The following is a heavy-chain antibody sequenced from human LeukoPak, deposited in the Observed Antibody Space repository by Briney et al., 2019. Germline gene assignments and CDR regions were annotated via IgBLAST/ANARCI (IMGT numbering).Heavy chain of an antibody. D-gene: IGHD6-13*01. J-gene: IGHJ4*02. CDR2: IDPSDSYT. CDR3: ARRYRAAAGPFDY. CDR1: GYSFTSYW. V-gene: IGHV5-10-1*01. Sequence: GEFLKISCKGSGYSFTSYWISWVRQMPGKGLEWMGRIDPSDSYTNYSPSFQGHVTISVDKSISTAYLQWSSLKASDTAMYYCARRYRAAAGPFDYWGQGTLVTVSS.